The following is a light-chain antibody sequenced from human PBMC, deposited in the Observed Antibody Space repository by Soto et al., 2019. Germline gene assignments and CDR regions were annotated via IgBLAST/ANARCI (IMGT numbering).Light chain of an antibody. CDR3: QQYGSL. V-gene: IGKV3-20*01. CDR2: GAS. Sequence: EMVLTQSPGTLSLSPGERATLSCRASQSVSSSYLAWYQQKPGQAPRLLIYGASSSATGIPDRFSGSWSGTDFAVNISRLEPEDFAVYYCQQYGSLFGGGTKVEIK. J-gene: IGKJ4*02. CDR1: QSVSSSY.